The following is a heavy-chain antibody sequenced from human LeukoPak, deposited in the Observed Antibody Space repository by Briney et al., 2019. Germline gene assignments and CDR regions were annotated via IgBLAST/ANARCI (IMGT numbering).Heavy chain of an antibody. CDR1: GFTFDDYG. D-gene: IGHD2-15*01. Sequence: GGSLRLSCAASGFTFDDYGMSWVRQAPGKGLEWVSGINWNGGSTGYADSVKGRFTISRDNAKNSLYLQMNSLRAEDTALYYCAKDIDLALGQIYFDYWGQGTLVTVSS. CDR2: INWNGGST. J-gene: IGHJ4*02. V-gene: IGHV3-20*04. CDR3: AKDIDLALGQIYFDY.